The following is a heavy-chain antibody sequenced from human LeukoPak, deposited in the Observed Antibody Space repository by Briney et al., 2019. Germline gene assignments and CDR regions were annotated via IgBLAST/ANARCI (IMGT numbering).Heavy chain of an antibody. Sequence: PGGSLRLSCAASGFTLSTYWMHWVPQAPGKGLVWVSRINGDGSITTYADSVKGRFTISRDDAKNPLYLQMNSLRAEETAVYYCASDIGDWGQGTLVTVSS. CDR1: GFTLSTYW. CDR2: INGDGSIT. D-gene: IGHD3-10*01. V-gene: IGHV3-74*01. J-gene: IGHJ4*02. CDR3: ASDIGD.